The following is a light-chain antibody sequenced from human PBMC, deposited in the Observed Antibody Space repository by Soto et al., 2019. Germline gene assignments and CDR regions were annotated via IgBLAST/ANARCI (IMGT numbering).Light chain of an antibody. CDR3: QQNKDWPGT. CDR1: QSVSIH. Sequence: EIVLTQSPATLSLSPGERATLSCRASQSVSIHLAWYQQKGGQAPRLLIYDASSRATGIPVRFSGSGSGTEFTLTISSLQSEDFGVYYCQQNKDWPGTFGQGTKVDIK. CDR2: DAS. J-gene: IGKJ1*01. V-gene: IGKV3-11*01.